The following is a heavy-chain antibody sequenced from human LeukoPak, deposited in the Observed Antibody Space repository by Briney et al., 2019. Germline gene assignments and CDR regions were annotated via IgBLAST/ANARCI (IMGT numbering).Heavy chain of an antibody. Sequence: SETLSLTCTVSGGSISSSSYYWGWIRQPPGKGLEWIGSIYYSGSTYYNPSLKSRFTISVDTSKNQFSLKLSSVTAADTAVYYCARGGYSSGWHNWFDPWGQGTLVTVSS. CDR3: ARGGYSSGWHNWFDP. D-gene: IGHD6-19*01. J-gene: IGHJ5*02. V-gene: IGHV4-39*01. CDR2: IYYSGST. CDR1: GGSISSSSYY.